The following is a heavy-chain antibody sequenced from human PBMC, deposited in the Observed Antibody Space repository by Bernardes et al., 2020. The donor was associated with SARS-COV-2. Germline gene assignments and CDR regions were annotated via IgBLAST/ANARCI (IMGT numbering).Heavy chain of an antibody. J-gene: IGHJ6*02. Sequence: SQTLSLTCTVSGGSISSYYWSWIRQPPGKGLEWIGYIYYSGSTNYNPSLKSRVTISVDTSKNQFSLKLSSVTAADTAVYYCARDIAWDGVVKTPYYYYGMDVWGQGTTVTVSS. CDR2: IYYSGST. V-gene: IGHV4-59*01. D-gene: IGHD3-3*01. CDR1: GGSISSYY. CDR3: ARDIAWDGVVKTPYYYYGMDV.